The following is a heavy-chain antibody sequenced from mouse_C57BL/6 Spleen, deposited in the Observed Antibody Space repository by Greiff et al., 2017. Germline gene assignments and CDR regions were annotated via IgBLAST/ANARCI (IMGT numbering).Heavy chain of an antibody. CDR3: AKTAQATWFAY. D-gene: IGHD3-2*02. Sequence: ESGPELVKPGASVKISCKASGYAFSSSWMNWVKQRPGKGLEWIGRIYPGDGDTNYNGKFKGKATLTADKSSSTAYMQLSSLTSEDSAVYFCAKTAQATWFAYWGQGTLVAVSA. CDR2: IYPGDGDT. J-gene: IGHJ3*01. V-gene: IGHV1-82*01. CDR1: GYAFSSSW.